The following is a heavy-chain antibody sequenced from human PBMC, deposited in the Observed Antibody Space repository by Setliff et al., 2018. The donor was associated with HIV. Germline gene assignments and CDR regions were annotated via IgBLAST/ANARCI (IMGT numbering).Heavy chain of an antibody. Sequence: ASVKVSCKASGYTFTTYDINWVRQATGQGLEWMGWMNPNSGNTGYAERFQGRVTMTRDTSISTVYMELTSLRSEDMAVYYCARVSQSEQWLVEEGDDYYYSYMDVWGKGTTVTVSS. J-gene: IGHJ6*03. D-gene: IGHD6-19*01. CDR2: MNPNSGNT. CDR3: ARVSQSEQWLVEEGDDYYYSYMDV. CDR1: GYTFTTYD. V-gene: IGHV1-8*02.